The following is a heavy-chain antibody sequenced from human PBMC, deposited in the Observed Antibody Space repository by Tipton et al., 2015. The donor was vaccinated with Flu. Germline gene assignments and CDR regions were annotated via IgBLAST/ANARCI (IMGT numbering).Heavy chain of an antibody. CDR2: INHSGST. J-gene: IGHJ5*02. Sequence: GLVKPSETLSLTCAVYGGSFSGYYWNWIRQPPGKGLEWIGEINHSGSTNYNPSLKSRVTISVDTSKSQFSLKLNSVTAADTAMYYCARQDSSRRLNWFDPWGQGTLVTVSS. CDR1: GGSFSGYY. D-gene: IGHD6-13*01. V-gene: IGHV4-34*01. CDR3: ARQDSSRRLNWFDP.